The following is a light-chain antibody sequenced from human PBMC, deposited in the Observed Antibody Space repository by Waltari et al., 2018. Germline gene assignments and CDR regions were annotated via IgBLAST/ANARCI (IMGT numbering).Light chain of an antibody. CDR3: QYYDNLPMFT. CDR1: QDIGGY. Sequence: DIQLTQSPSSLAASVGDRVTLTCRASQDIGGYSKWYSHQPGRAPKLLIYRTTILTTGVPSRFSGGASRTDYTLTITNLQPEDIATYYCQYYDNLPMFTFGPGTKVEIK. V-gene: IGKV1-33*01. J-gene: IGKJ2*01. CDR2: RTT.